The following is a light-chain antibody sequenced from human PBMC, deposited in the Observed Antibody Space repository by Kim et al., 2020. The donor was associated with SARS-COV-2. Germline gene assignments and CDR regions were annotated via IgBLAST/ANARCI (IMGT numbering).Light chain of an antibody. CDR2: GAS. V-gene: IGKV3-20*01. Sequence: EIVLTQSPGTLSLSPGERATLSCRASQSLSSSYLAWYQQKPGRAPRLLIYGASSRATGIPDRFSGSGSGTDFTLTINRLEPEDFAVYYCQQYGRSLLTFGGGTKVDIK. J-gene: IGKJ4*01. CDR3: QQYGRSLLT. CDR1: QSLSSSY.